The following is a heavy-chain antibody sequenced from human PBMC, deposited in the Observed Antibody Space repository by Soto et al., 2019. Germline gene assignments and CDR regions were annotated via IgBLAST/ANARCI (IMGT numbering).Heavy chain of an antibody. J-gene: IGHJ4*01. CDR3: ASGRSVVSVAMEFVY. CDR1: GFTFSSYG. V-gene: IGHV3-30*03. Sequence: PGGSLRLSCAASGFTFSSYGMHWVRQAPGKGLEWVAVISYDGSNKYYADSVKGRFTISRDTSKNTLYMQMNSLRTEDTAVYFCASGRSVVSVAMEFVYWGHGTLVTVSS. CDR2: ISYDGSNK. D-gene: IGHD2-2*01.